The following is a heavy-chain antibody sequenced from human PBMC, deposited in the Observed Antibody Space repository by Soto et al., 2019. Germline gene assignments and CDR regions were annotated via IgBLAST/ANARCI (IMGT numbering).Heavy chain of an antibody. V-gene: IGHV3-23*01. D-gene: IGHD2-8*01. Sequence: DVRLLESGGGLVQPGGSLRLSCAASGFTFSSYSMSWVRQAPGKGLEWVSTIGTSASTYYGDSVRGRFTISRDNSRNTAYPQMNRPPGEGPGVNLLGDLSRNCTRSNRGWGQGTRVTVSS. CDR3: GDLSRNCTRSNRG. J-gene: IGHJ4*02. CDR2: IGTSAST. CDR1: GFTFSSYS.